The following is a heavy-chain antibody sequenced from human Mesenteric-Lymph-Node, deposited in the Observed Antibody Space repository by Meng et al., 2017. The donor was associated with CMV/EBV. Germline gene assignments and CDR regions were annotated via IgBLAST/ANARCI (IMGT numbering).Heavy chain of an antibody. Sequence: SVKVSCKPSGYSFTTYGLSWVRQAPGQGLEWMGGIIPIFGTANYAQKFQGRVTITTDESTSTAYMELSSLRSEDTAVYYCARDKVLRGGGFYYWGQGTLVTVSS. CDR3: ARDKVLRGGGFYY. J-gene: IGHJ4*02. D-gene: IGHD2-15*01. V-gene: IGHV1-69*05. CDR1: GYSFTTYG. CDR2: IIPIFGTA.